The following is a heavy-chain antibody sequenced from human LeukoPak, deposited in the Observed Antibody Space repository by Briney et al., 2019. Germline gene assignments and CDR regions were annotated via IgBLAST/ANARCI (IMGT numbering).Heavy chain of an antibody. CDR3: ARVGSCPSLWCYYGMDV. CDR1: GGSISSYY. CDR2: IYYSGST. D-gene: IGHD2-15*01. Sequence: PSETLSLTCTVSGGSISSYYWSWIRQPPGKGLEWIGYIYYSGSTNYNPSLKSRVTISVDTSKNQFSLKLSSVTAADTAVYYCARVGSCPSLWCYYGMDVWGQGTTVTVSS. J-gene: IGHJ6*02. V-gene: IGHV4-59*08.